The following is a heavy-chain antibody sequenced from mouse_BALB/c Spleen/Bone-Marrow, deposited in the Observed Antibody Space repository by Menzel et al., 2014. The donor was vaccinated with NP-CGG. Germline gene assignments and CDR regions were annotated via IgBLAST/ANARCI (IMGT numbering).Heavy chain of an antibody. CDR1: GYTFSSYW. J-gene: IGHJ4*01. D-gene: IGHD2-10*01. CDR3: ARAYYVNYDAMDY. CDR2: ILPGSGST. V-gene: IGHV1-9*01. Sequence: QVQLQQSGAELMKPGASMKISYKATGYTFSSYWIEWVKQRPGHGLEWIGEILPGSGSTNYNERFKGKATFTADTSSNTAYMQLSSLTSEDSAVYYCARAYYVNYDAMDYWGQGTPVTVSS.